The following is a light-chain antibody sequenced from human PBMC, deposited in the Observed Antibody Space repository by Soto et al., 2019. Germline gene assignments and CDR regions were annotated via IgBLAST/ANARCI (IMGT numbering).Light chain of an antibody. Sequence: VVPTPSPSTLRLSPGAPATLLXTDSRGVSGHYLAWYQQNPGQSPRXXXDDXASRATGIPPRLSGSGSGTDFTLTISSLEPEDSAVYYCQQRHMWPITFGQGTRLEIK. CDR2: DXA. V-gene: IGKV3D-20*02. CDR3: QQRHMWPIT. J-gene: IGKJ5*01. CDR1: RGVSGHY.